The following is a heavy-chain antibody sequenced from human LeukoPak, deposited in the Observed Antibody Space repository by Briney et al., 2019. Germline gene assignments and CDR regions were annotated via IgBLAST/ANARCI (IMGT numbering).Heavy chain of an antibody. CDR1: GVAVSNSY. Sequence: GGSLRLSCAASGVAVSNSYMSWVRQAPGKGLEWVSIVYSAGITYYVDSVKGRFTISRDNSRNTLYLQMNSLRVEDTAVYYCTRDSTTLRFGYWGQGTLVTVSS. D-gene: IGHD4-11*01. V-gene: IGHV3-53*01. J-gene: IGHJ4*02. CDR2: VYSAGIT. CDR3: TRDSTTLRFGY.